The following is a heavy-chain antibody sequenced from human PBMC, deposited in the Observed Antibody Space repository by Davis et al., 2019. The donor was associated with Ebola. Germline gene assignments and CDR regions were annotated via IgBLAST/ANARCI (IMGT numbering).Heavy chain of an antibody. Sequence: PSETLSLTCVVSGYSISSGYHWGWIRQPPGKGLEWIGNIYHSGSTYYNPSLKSRVTISADTSKNQFALKLSSVTAADTAVYYCAKDGGGNYPWIWGQGTLVTVSS. J-gene: IGHJ4*02. D-gene: IGHD4-23*01. CDR2: IYHSGST. CDR1: GYSISSGYH. V-gene: IGHV4-38-2*02. CDR3: AKDGGGNYPWI.